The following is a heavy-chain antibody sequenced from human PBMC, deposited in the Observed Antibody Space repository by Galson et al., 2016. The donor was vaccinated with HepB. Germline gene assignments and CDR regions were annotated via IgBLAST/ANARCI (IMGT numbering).Heavy chain of an antibody. CDR3: AKATYSGTYFES. Sequence: SLRLSCAASGFIFSNFGMHWVRQAPGKGLEWVAVISYDANNKYYEDSVKGRFTISRDNSKSTLYLQLNSLRGDDTAVYYCAKATYSGTYFESWGQGTLVTVSS. CDR1: GFIFSNFG. CDR2: ISYDANNK. D-gene: IGHD3-10*01. V-gene: IGHV3-30*18. J-gene: IGHJ4*02.